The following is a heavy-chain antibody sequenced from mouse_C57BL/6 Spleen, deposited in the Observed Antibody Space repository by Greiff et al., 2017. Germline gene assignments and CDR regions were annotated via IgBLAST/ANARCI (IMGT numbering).Heavy chain of an antibody. J-gene: IGHJ4*01. V-gene: IGHV2-2*01. Sequence: VQLQESGPGLVQPSQSLSITCTVSGFSLTSYGVHWVRQSPGKGLEWLGVIWRGGGTDYNAGFISRLGISKDNSKSKVFFKMNSLQADDTAIYYCARNSITTVVGGAMDYWGQGTSVTVSS. D-gene: IGHD1-1*01. CDR3: ARNSITTVVGGAMDY. CDR2: IWRGGGT. CDR1: GFSLTSYG.